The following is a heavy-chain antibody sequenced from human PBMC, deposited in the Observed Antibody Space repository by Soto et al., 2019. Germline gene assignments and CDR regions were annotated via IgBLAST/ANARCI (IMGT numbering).Heavy chain of an antibody. D-gene: IGHD3-22*01. CDR2: ISWNSGSI. J-gene: IGHJ3*02. V-gene: IGHV3-9*01. CDR1: GFTFDDYA. CDR3: AKDLYYYHRSGSAGAFDI. Sequence: GVSLRLSCAASGFTFDDYAMHWVRQAPGKGLEWVSGISWNSGSIGYADSVRGRFTISRDNAKNSLYLQMNSLRAEDTALYYCAKDLYYYHRSGSAGAFDIWGQGTMVTVSS.